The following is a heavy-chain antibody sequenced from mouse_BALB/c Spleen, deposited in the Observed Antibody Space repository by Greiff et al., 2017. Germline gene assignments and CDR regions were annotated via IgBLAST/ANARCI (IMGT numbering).Heavy chain of an antibody. Sequence: EVQVVESGGGLVKPGGSLKLSCAASGFTFSSYAMSWVRQTPEKRLEWVASISSGGSTYYPDSVKGRFTISRDNARNILYLQMSSLRSEDTAMYYCARGRGGLYFDYWGQGTTLTVSS. J-gene: IGHJ2*01. CDR2: ISSGGST. CDR3: ARGRGGLYFDY. D-gene: IGHD3-3*01. CDR1: GFTFSSYA. V-gene: IGHV5-6-5*01.